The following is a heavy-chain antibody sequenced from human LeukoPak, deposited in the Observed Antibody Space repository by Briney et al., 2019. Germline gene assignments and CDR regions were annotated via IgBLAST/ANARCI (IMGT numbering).Heavy chain of an antibody. CDR2: ISYDGSNK. J-gene: IGHJ4*02. CDR3: AKDFRSGSYDY. Sequence: GGSLRLSCAASGFTFSSYGMHWVRQAPGKGLEWVAVISYDGSNKYYADSVKGRFTISRDNSKNTLYLQMNSLRAEDTAVYYCAKDFRSGSYDYWGQGTLVTVSS. V-gene: IGHV3-30*18. D-gene: IGHD1-26*01. CDR1: GFTFSSYG.